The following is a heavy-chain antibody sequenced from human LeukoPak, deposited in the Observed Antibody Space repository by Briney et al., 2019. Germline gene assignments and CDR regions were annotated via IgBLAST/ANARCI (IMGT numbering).Heavy chain of an antibody. CDR2: NYYSGST. CDR1: GGSISSGDYY. J-gene: IGHJ4*02. V-gene: IGHV4-30-4*08. CDR3: ARLYYYDSSGLDY. D-gene: IGHD3-22*01. Sequence: SQTLSLTCTVSGGSISSGDYYWSWIRQPPGKGLEWIGYNYYSGSTYYNPSLKSRVTISVDTSKNQFSLKLSSVTAADTAVYYCARLYYYDSSGLDYWGQGTLVTVSS.